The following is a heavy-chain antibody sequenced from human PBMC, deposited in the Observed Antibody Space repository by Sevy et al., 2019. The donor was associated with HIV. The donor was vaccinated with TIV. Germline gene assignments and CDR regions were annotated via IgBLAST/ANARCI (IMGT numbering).Heavy chain of an antibody. Sequence: GGSLRLSCAAPGLTFSSYWMTWVRQAPGKGLEWVANINQGGSQEYYVDSVKGRFTISRDNAKNSLYLQINSLRAEDTAVYYCATILPAGVPAEYFQHWGQGTLVTVSS. J-gene: IGHJ1*01. V-gene: IGHV3-7*01. CDR2: INQGGSQE. D-gene: IGHD2-2*01. CDR1: GLTFSSYW. CDR3: ATILPAGVPAEYFQH.